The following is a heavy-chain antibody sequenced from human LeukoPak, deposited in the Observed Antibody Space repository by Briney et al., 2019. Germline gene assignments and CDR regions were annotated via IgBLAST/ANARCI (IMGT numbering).Heavy chain of an antibody. Sequence: PGGSLRLSCIASEFIFTNYGMHWVRQAPGKGLEWVALISYDGGNPYYADSVRGRFTISRDNSKNTLSLQMNSLKTEDTAVYYCARDPSLRTTADYWGQGTLVTVSS. V-gene: IGHV3-30*03. D-gene: IGHD1-1*01. CDR2: ISYDGGNP. CDR1: EFIFTNYG. J-gene: IGHJ4*02. CDR3: ARDPSLRTTADY.